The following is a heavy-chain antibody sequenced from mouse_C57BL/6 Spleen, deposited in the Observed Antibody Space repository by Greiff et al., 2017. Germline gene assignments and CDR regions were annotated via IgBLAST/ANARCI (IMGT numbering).Heavy chain of an antibody. V-gene: IGHV1-82*01. Sequence: QVQLQQSGPELVKPGASVKISCKASGYAFSSSWMNWVKQRPGKGLEWIGRIYPGDGDTNYNGKFKGKATLTADKSSSTAYMQLSSLTSEDSAVYCCAKASYYYGSSYDWYFDVWGTGTTVTVSS. D-gene: IGHD1-1*01. CDR2: IYPGDGDT. CDR3: AKASYYYGSSYDWYFDV. CDR1: GYAFSSSW. J-gene: IGHJ1*03.